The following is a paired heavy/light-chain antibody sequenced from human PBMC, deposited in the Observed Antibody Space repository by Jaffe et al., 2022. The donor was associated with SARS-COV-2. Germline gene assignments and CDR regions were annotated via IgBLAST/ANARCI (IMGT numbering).Heavy chain of an antibody. J-gene: IGHJ3*02. D-gene: IGHD3-10*01. V-gene: IGHV1-18*01. CDR1: GYTFTNYA. CDR2: ISAHNGHT. Sequence: QVQLVQSGAEVKKPGASVKVSCKASGYTFTNYAVSWVRQVPGQGLEWMGWISAHNGHTEYALKFQGRLTMTSDTSTSMTYMELRSLRSDDTAVYYCARAGSWASDIWGQGTMVTVSS. CDR3: ARAGSWASDI.
Light chain of an antibody. Sequence: DIQMTQSPSSLSASVGDRVTITCRASQGIRNDLGWYQQKPGKAPKRLIYGASTLQSGVPSRFSGSGSGTEFTLTISSLQPEDFATYYCLQHNTYPRTFGQGTKVEIK. CDR2: GAS. J-gene: IGKJ1*01. CDR1: QGIRND. V-gene: IGKV1-17*01. CDR3: LQHNTYPRT.